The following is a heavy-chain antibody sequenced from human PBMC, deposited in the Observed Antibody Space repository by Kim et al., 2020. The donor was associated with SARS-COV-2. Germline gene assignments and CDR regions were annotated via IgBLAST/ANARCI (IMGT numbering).Heavy chain of an antibody. J-gene: IGHJ5*02. CDR1: GYTFTSYG. Sequence: ASVKVSCKASGYTFTSYGISWVRQAPGQGLEWMGWISAYNGNTNYAQKLQGRVTMTTDTSTSTAYMELRSLRSDDTAVYYCASRIAVAGSNWFDPWGQGTLVTVSS. CDR3: ASRIAVAGSNWFDP. V-gene: IGHV1-18*01. CDR2: ISAYNGNT. D-gene: IGHD6-19*01.